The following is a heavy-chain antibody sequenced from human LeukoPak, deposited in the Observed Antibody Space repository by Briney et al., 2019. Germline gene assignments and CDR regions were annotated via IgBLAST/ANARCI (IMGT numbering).Heavy chain of an antibody. CDR1: GGSLNNHF. Sequence: PSETLSLTCTVSGGSLNNHFWSWIRQPPGKGPEWIGYIFYSGSTSYNPSLRSRVSLSLDPSKNRFSLRLRSITAADTAMYYCARDYQSGWDHRVLDYWGQGTLVTVSS. J-gene: IGHJ4*02. CDR2: IFYSGST. V-gene: IGHV4-59*11. CDR3: ARDYQSGWDHRVLDY. D-gene: IGHD1-26*01.